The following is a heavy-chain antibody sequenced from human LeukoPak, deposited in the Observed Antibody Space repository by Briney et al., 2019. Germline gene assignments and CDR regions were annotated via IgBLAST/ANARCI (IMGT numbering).Heavy chain of an antibody. J-gene: IGHJ4*02. CDR2: IDPSDFET. V-gene: IGHV5-51*01. CDR1: GYSFTSYW. Sequence: GESLNISCKAPGYSFTSYWIGWVRQMPGKGLKWMGIIDPSDFETRYTPSFQGQVTISVDKSVTTAYLQWNTLKAADTAMYYCARQTAMGRSGDYWGQGTLVTVSS. D-gene: IGHD5-18*01. CDR3: ARQTAMGRSGDY.